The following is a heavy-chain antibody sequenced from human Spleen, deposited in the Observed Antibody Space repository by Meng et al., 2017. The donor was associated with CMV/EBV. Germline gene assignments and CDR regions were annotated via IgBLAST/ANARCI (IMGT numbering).Heavy chain of an antibody. CDR2: TYYRSKWYS. Sequence: DSVSSNSAAGNWIRQSPSRGLEWLGRTYYRSKWYSDYAVSVKSRITINPDTSKNQFSLQLNSVTPEDTAVYHCARGGVGATSASFDYWGQGTLVTVSS. J-gene: IGHJ4*02. D-gene: IGHD1-26*01. V-gene: IGHV6-1*01. CDR3: ARGGVGATSASFDY. CDR1: DSVSSNSAA.